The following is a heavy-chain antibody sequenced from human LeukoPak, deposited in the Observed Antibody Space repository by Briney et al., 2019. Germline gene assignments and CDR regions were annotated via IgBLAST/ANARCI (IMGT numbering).Heavy chain of an antibody. Sequence: GGSLRLSCAASGCTFSSSWMTWVRQAPGKGLEWVANIKQDGSEKYYVGSVRGRFTISRDNAKNSLYLQMNSLTAEDTAVYYCARDESGMAYWGQGTLVTVSS. CDR3: ARDESGMAY. V-gene: IGHV3-7*05. CDR2: IKQDGSEK. D-gene: IGHD1-1*01. J-gene: IGHJ4*02. CDR1: GCTFSSSW.